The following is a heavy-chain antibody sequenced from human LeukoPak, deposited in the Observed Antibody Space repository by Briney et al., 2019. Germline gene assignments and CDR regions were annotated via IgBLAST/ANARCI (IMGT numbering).Heavy chain of an antibody. CDR3: ARGGVEGTTQYSFDY. Sequence: PGGSLRLSCAASGFTVNSNYMSWVRQAPGKGLEWVSVIYTGDRTNYADSVKGRFTISRDISKNTLYLQMNSLRAEDTAVYYCARGGVEGTTQYSFDYWGQGTLVTVSS. D-gene: IGHD1-26*01. CDR2: IYTGDRT. J-gene: IGHJ4*02. CDR1: GFTVNSNY. V-gene: IGHV3-66*01.